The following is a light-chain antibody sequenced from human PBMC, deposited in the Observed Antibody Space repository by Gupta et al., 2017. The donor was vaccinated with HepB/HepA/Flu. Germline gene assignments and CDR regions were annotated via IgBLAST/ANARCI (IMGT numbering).Light chain of an antibody. J-gene: IGLJ2*01. CDR2: IGN. V-gene: IGLV1-44*01. CDR3: AAWDDSLNGVV. CDR1: SSNIGGNS. Sequence: QSVLTQPPSASGTPGQRVTISCSGSSSNIGGNSVNWYQQVPGTAPKLLIYIGNQRPSGVPDRFSGSKSGTSASLAISGLQSEDEADYYCAAWDDSLNGVVFGGGTKLTVL.